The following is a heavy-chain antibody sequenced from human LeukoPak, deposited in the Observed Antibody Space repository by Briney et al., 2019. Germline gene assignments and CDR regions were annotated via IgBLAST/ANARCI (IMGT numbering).Heavy chain of an antibody. CDR1: GFTVSSNY. Sequence: GGSLRLSCAASGFTVSSNYMSWVRQAPGKGLEWVSLIHGGGSTYYADSVKGRFTISRDNSKNTLYLQMDSLRAEDTAVYYCARRAGAYSHPYDYWGQGTLVTVSS. V-gene: IGHV3-53*01. CDR3: ARRAGAYSHPYDY. D-gene: IGHD4/OR15-4a*01. J-gene: IGHJ4*02. CDR2: IHGGGST.